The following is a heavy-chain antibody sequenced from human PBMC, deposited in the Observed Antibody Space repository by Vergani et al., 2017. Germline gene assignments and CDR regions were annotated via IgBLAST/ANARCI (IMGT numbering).Heavy chain of an antibody. CDR2: IYYSGST. CDR1: GGSISSYY. V-gene: IGHV4-59*01. CDR3: ARDRVYGSGHEGYYYYGMDV. Sequence: QVQLQESGPGLVKPSETLSLTCTVSGGSISSYYWSWIRQPPGKGLEWIGYIYYSGSTNYNPCLKSRVTISVDTSKNQFSLKLGSVTAADTAVYYCARDRVYGSGHEGYYYYGMDVWGQGTTVTVSS. J-gene: IGHJ6*02. D-gene: IGHD3-10*01.